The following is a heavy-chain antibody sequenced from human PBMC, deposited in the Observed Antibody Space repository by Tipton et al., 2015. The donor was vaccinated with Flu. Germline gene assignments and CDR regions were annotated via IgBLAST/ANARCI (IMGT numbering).Heavy chain of an antibody. CDR3: TPIVVVVAATNWFDP. D-gene: IGHD2-15*01. J-gene: IGHJ5*02. V-gene: IGHV1-2*06. Sequence: QLVQSGAEVKKPGASVKVSCKASGYTFTGYYMNWVRQAPGQGLEWMGRINPNSGGTNYAQKFQGRVTMTRDTSISTAYMELSRLRSDDTAVYYCTPIVVVVAATNWFDPWGQGTLVTVSS. CDR2: INPNSGGT. CDR1: GYTFTGYY.